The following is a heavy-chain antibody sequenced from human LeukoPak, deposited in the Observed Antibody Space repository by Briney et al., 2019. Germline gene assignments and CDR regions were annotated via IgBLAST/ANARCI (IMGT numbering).Heavy chain of an antibody. CDR1: GFTFSNYA. Sequence: GGSLRLSCAASGFTFSNYALTWVRQAPGRGLEWVSSISGAGPYYADSVKGRFSISRDNYKNTLYLQMNSLRAEDTAVYYCAKDVGYHYDTRFPTWGQGTLVTVSS. D-gene: IGHD3-22*01. J-gene: IGHJ4*02. CDR3: AKDVGYHYDTRFPT. V-gene: IGHV3-23*01. CDR2: ISGAGP.